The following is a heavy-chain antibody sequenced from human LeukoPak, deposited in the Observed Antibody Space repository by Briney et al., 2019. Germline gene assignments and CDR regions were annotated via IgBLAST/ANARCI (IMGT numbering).Heavy chain of an antibody. CDR1: GFSFSGYA. Sequence: GQSLRLSCAASGFSFSGYAMFWVRQAPGKGLEWVTVISHDGNKKYYADSVKGRFTISRDNSKNTVYLQMNSLRVEDTAVYYCARSLQWLEVIDYWGQGTLVTVSS. CDR2: ISHDGNKK. J-gene: IGHJ4*02. CDR3: ARSLQWLEVIDY. V-gene: IGHV3-30-3*01. D-gene: IGHD6-19*01.